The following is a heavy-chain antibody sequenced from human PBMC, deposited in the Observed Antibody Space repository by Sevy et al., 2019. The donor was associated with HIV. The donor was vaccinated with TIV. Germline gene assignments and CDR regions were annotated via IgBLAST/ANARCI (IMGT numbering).Heavy chain of an antibody. CDR1: GFTVSSNY. V-gene: IGHV3-53*01. D-gene: IGHD2-21*01. Sequence: GGSLRLSCAASGFTVSSNYMSWVRQAPGKGLEWVSVIYSGGSTYYADSVKGRFTISRDISKNTLYLQMNSLRAEDTAVYYCARGVWFTVNLGFYYYYGMDVWGQGTTVTVSS. CDR2: IYSGGST. J-gene: IGHJ6*02. CDR3: ARGVWFTVNLGFYYYYGMDV.